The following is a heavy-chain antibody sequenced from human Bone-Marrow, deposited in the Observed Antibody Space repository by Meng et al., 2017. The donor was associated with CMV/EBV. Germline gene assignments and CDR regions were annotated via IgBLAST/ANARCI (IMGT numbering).Heavy chain of an antibody. Sequence: GESLKISCAASGFNFSSYAMSWVRQAPGKGLEWVSVIYSGGSSTYYADSVKGRFTISRDNSKNTLYLQMNSLRAEDTAVYYCARDPRVKSYVVVPAASDYWGQGTMVTVSS. CDR2: IYSGGSST. J-gene: IGHJ4*02. CDR3: ARDPRVKSYVVVPAASDY. CDR1: GFNFSSYA. D-gene: IGHD2-2*01. V-gene: IGHV3-23*03.